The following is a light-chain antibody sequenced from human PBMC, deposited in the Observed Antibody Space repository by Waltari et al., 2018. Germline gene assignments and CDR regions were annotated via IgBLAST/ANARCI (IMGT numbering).Light chain of an antibody. CDR2: DAS. J-gene: IGKJ1*01. CDR3: EQYGSSLWT. V-gene: IGKV3-11*01. Sequence: EIVLTQSPATLSLSPGERAVLSCRASQSFNNYLAWYQQKPGQAPRLLIYDASTRATGIAARFSGSGSGTDFTLTISSLEPEDFAVYYCEQYGSSLWTFGQGTKVEIK. CDR1: QSFNNY.